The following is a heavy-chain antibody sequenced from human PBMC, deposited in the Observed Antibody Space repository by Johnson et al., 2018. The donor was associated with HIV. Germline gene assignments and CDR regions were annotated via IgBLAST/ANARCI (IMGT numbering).Heavy chain of an antibody. Sequence: VQLVESGGGVVQPGRSLRLSCAASGFTFSSYAMHWVRQAPGKGLEWVAVISYDGSNKYYADSVKGRFTISRDNSKNTLYLQMNSLRAEDTAVYYCAREHVGAFDSWGQGTMVTVSS. CDR1: GFTFSSYA. J-gene: IGHJ3*02. CDR3: AREHVGAFDS. D-gene: IGHD3-10*01. V-gene: IGHV3-30-3*01. CDR2: ISYDGSNK.